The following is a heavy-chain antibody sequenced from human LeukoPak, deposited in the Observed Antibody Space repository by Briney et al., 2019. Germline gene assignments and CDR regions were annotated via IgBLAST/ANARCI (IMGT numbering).Heavy chain of an antibody. J-gene: IGHJ4*02. CDR3: ARHYSSGYHYTPFDY. V-gene: IGHV3-48*04. D-gene: IGHD3-22*01. Sequence: SGGSLRLSCAASGFTFSSYSINWVRQAPGKGLEWVSYISSSSNTIYYADSVKGRFTISRDNAKNTLYLQMNSLRVEDTAVYYCARHYSSGYHYTPFDYRGQGTLVTVSS. CDR1: GFTFSSYS. CDR2: ISSSSNTI.